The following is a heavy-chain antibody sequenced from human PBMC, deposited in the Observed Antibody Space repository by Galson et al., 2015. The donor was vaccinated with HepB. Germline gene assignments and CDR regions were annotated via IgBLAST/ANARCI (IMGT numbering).Heavy chain of an antibody. CDR3: ARDAPRGQYYYYYYGMDV. CDR1: GFTFSSYA. J-gene: IGHJ6*02. Sequence: SLRLSCAASGFTFSSYAMHWVRQAPGKGLEWVAVISYDGSNKYYADSVKGRFTISRDNSKNTLYLQMNSLRAEDTAVYYCARDAPRGQYYYYYYGMDVWGQGTTVTVSS. CDR2: ISYDGSNK. V-gene: IGHV3-30*04.